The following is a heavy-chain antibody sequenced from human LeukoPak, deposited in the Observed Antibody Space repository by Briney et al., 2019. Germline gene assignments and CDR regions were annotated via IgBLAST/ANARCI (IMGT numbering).Heavy chain of an antibody. CDR3: ARDGDIVVVPAAWDINYYYYMDV. J-gene: IGHJ6*03. D-gene: IGHD2-2*01. Sequence: ASVKVSCKASGYTFTGYYMHWVRQAPGQGLEWMGWINPNSGGTNYAQKFQGRVTMTRDTSISTAYMELSRLRSDDTAVYYCARDGDIVVVPAAWDINYYYYMDVWGKGTTVTVSS. V-gene: IGHV1-2*02. CDR2: INPNSGGT. CDR1: GYTFTGYY.